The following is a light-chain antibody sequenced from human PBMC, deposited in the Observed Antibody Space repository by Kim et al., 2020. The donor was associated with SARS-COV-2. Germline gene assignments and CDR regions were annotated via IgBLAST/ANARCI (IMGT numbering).Light chain of an antibody. CDR1: KLEQKY. CDR2: QDT. CDR3: QAWDSHVV. Sequence: VSEYPGQTAIITCSGHKLEQKYASWYQQKPGQSHVLVIYQDTKRPSGIPERFSGSNSGNTATLTISGTQVMDEADYHCQAWDSHVVFGGGTQLTVL. J-gene: IGLJ2*01. V-gene: IGLV3-1*01.